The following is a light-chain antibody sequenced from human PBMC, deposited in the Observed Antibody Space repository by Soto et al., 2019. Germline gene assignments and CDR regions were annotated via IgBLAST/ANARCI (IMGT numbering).Light chain of an antibody. CDR3: QQYSSWPPWT. Sequence: EIVLTQSPDTLSLSPGESATLSCRASQSVRSSYLAWYQQRPGQAPRLLIYGASNRATGIPDRFSGSGSGTEFTLTISSLESEDSAVYYCQQYSSWPPWTFGQGTKVDI. CDR2: GAS. V-gene: IGKV3-20*01. J-gene: IGKJ1*01. CDR1: QSVRSSY.